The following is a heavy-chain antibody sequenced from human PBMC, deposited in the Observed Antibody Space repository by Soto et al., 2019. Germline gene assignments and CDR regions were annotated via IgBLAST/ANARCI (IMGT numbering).Heavy chain of an antibody. CDR3: VFSAC. D-gene: IGHD2-2*01. J-gene: IGHJ4*02. CDR1: GFNFNDYW. V-gene: IGHV3-7*01. CDR2: INQDGSET. Sequence: PGGSLRLSGAASGFNFNDYWMGWVRQAPAKGLEWVANINQDGSETFYVDSVKGRFTISRNNAKKSLYLQMNSLRVEDTAVYYCVFSACWGQGALVTVSS.